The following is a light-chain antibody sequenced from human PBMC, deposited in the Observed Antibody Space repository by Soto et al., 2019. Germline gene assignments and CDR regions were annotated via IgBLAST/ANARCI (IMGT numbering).Light chain of an antibody. CDR3: SAYTAGSNLV. CDR2: DVR. J-gene: IGLJ3*02. CDR1: IRDVGAYNL. V-gene: IGLV2-14*03. Sequence: QSALTQPASVSGSAGQSITISCSGTIRDVGAYNLVSWYQQHPGTAPKLIIYDVRNRPSGISSRFSGSRSGNTASLTISGLQSEDEGDYYCSAYTAGSNLVFGGGTKLTVL.